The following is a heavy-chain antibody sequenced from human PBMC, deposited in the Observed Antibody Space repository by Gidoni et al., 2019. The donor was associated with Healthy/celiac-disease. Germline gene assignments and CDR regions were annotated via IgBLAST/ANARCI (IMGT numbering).Heavy chain of an antibody. CDR3: ARQRGPFAFNI. CDR1: GYSFTTYW. Sequence: EVQLVQSGAEGKKPGKSLKISCKGPGYSFTTYWIGWVRQMPGKGMECMGIIYPDDSDTRYSPSFRDQVTISADKSISTAYLQWSSLKASDAAMYYCARQRGPFAFNIWGQGTMVTVSS. V-gene: IGHV5-51*01. CDR2: IYPDDSDT. D-gene: IGHD3-10*01. J-gene: IGHJ3*02.